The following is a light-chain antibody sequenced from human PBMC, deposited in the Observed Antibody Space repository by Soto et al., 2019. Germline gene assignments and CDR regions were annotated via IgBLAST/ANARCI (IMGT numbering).Light chain of an antibody. Sequence: QSALTQPPSVSGSPGQSVTISCTGTSTDFVSYNRVSWYQQPPGTAPKLMIYEVSNRPSGVSNRFSGSKSGNTASLTISGLQAEDEADYYCSSYTSSSTYVFGPGTKVTVL. CDR1: STDFVSYNR. CDR3: SSYTSSSTYV. V-gene: IGLV2-18*02. CDR2: EVS. J-gene: IGLJ1*01.